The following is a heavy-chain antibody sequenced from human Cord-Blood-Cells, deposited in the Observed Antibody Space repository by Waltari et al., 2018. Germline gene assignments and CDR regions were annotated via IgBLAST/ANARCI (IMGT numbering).Heavy chain of an antibody. Sequence: YYMHWVRQAPGQGLEWMGWINPNSGGTNYAQKFQGRVTMTRDTSISTAYMELSRLRSDDTAVYYCARDKYSGSLDIWGQGTMVTVSS. D-gene: IGHD1-26*01. CDR1: YY. J-gene: IGHJ3*02. CDR3: ARDKYSGSLDI. V-gene: IGHV1-2*02. CDR2: INPNSGGT.